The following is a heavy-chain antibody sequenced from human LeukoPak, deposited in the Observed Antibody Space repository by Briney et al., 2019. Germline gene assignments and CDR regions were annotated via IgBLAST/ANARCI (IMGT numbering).Heavy chain of an antibody. D-gene: IGHD3-9*01. CDR3: ARDRDWAFDY. CDR2: ISGSTI. V-gene: IGHV3-48*02. J-gene: IGHJ4*02. Sequence: GGSLRLPCAASGFTFSTYSMNWVRQAPGKGLEWVSYISGSTIFYADSVKGRFTISRDNAKNSLYLQMNSLRDEDTAIYYCARDRDWAFDYWGQGTLVTVSS. CDR1: GFTFSTYS.